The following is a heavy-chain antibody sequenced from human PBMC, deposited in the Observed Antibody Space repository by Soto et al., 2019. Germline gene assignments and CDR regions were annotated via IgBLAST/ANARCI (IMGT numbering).Heavy chain of an antibody. V-gene: IGHV1-18*01. J-gene: IGHJ5*02. Sequence: QVQLVQSGAAVKKPGASVKVSCKASGYTFTSYGISWVRQAPGQGLEWIGWIRAYNGNTNYAQKLQGRVTMTTDTSTSTAYMELRSLRSDDTAVYYCARDRVHQTYYYDSRMVWFDPWGQGTLVTVSS. CDR2: IRAYNGNT. CDR3: ARDRVHQTYYYDSRMVWFDP. D-gene: IGHD3-22*01. CDR1: GYTFTSYG.